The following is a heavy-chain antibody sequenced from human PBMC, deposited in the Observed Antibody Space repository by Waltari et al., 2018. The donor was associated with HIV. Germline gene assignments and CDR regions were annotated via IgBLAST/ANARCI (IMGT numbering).Heavy chain of an antibody. Sequence: QVQLVESGGGVVQPGRSLRLSCAASGFTFSSYAMQWSRQAPGKGLEWVAVISYDGSNKYYADSVKGRFTISRDNSKNTLYLQMNSLRAEDTAVYYCARPGEDIVVITVAVYYYGMDVWGQGTTVTVSS. J-gene: IGHJ6*02. CDR3: ARPGEDIVVITVAVYYYGMDV. CDR2: ISYDGSNK. V-gene: IGHV3-30-3*01. D-gene: IGHD3-22*01. CDR1: GFTFSSYA.